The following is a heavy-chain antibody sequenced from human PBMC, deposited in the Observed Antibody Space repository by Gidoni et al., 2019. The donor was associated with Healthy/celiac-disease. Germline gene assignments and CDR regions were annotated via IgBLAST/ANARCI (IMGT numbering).Heavy chain of an antibody. CDR3: AKDADILTGYIDY. V-gene: IGHV3-9*01. CDR2: ISWNSGSI. D-gene: IGHD3-9*01. CDR1: GFTFDDYA. J-gene: IGHJ4*02. Sequence: EVQLVESGGGLVQPGRSLRLSCAASGFTFDDYAMHWVRQAPGKGLEWVSGISWNSGSIGYADSVKGRFTISRDNAKNSLYLQMNSLRAEDTALYYCAKDADILTGYIDYWGQGTLVTVSS.